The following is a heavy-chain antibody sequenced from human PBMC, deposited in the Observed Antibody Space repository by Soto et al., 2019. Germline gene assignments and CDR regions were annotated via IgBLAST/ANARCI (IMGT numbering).Heavy chain of an antibody. Sequence: GGSLRLSCAASGFAFNNYWMSWVRQAPGKGPEWVASIKYDGSEKYYVDSVKGRFTVSRDNAKNSLSMHLNSLRADDTAVYYCVRDVGPITIFGEALSGYLDSWGQGTLVTVSS. CDR1: GFAFNNYW. J-gene: IGHJ4*02. CDR2: IKYDGSEK. CDR3: VRDVGPITIFGEALSGYLDS. D-gene: IGHD3-3*01. V-gene: IGHV3-7*03.